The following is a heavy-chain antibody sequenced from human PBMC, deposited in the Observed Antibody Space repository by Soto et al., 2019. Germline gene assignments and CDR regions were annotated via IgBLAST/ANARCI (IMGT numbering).Heavy chain of an antibody. CDR3: AAGDSSDTVDH. Sequence: QVQLVQSGAEVQKPGSSVQVSCKASGDTLSTHGISWVRQAPGQGLEWMGGTIPIIGTTDYAEKFQGRVTITADESTTTSYMELSSLRPDDTAVYYGAAGDSSDTVDHWGQGTLVTVSS. D-gene: IGHD5-18*01. V-gene: IGHV1-69*01. J-gene: IGHJ4*02. CDR2: TIPIIGTT. CDR1: GDTLSTHG.